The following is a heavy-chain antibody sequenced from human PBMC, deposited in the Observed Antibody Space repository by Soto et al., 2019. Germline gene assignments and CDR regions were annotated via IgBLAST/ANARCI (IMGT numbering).Heavy chain of an antibody. CDR3: AKGDGVVVVAATSS. Sequence: EVQLLESGGGLVQPGGSLRLSCAASGFTFSSYAMSWVRQAPGKGLDWVSTISGSGGDSDYAASVKGRFTISRDNSKNSLVLQMISLRAEDTAVYYCAKGDGVVVVAATSSWGQGTLVIVSS. CDR1: GFTFSSYA. V-gene: IGHV3-23*01. D-gene: IGHD2-15*01. J-gene: IGHJ5*02. CDR2: ISGSGGDS.